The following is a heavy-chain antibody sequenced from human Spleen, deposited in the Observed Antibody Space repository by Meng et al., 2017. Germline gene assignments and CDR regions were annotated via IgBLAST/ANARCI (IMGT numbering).Heavy chain of an antibody. D-gene: IGHD6-19*01. J-gene: IGHJ4*02. CDR1: GFYFSNAW. CDR3: ARDSGAVAPFDY. CDR2: MGNSGSAI. V-gene: IGHV3-11*01. Sequence: GESLKISCAASGFYFSNAWMSWVRQVPGKGLEWVSKMGNSGSAIYYADSVRGRFTISRDNAKSSLHLQMNSLRAEDTAVYYCARDSGAVAPFDYWGQG.